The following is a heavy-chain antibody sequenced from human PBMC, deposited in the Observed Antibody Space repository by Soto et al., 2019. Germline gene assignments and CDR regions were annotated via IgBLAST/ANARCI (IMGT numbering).Heavy chain of an antibody. D-gene: IGHD3-9*01. CDR1: GFTFSSYA. J-gene: IGHJ4*02. CDR3: AKDDDEMNYDILTGYYSY. CDR2: ISGSGGST. Sequence: GGSLRLSCAASGFTFSSYAMSWVRQAPGKGLEWVSAISGSGGSTYYADSVKGRFTISRDNSKNTLYLQMNSLRAEDTAVYYCAKDDDEMNYDILTGYYSYWGQGTLVTVSS. V-gene: IGHV3-23*01.